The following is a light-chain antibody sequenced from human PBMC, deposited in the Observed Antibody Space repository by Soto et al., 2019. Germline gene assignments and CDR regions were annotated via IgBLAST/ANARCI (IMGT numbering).Light chain of an antibody. CDR1: QSVSSSY. CDR3: QQYGSSIT. V-gene: IGKV3-20*01. Sequence: EVVFTQSPVTLSLSPGEIATLSCMASQSVSSSYLAWYQQKPGQTPRLLIYGASSRATGIPDRFSGSGSGTDFTLTISRLEPEDFAVYYCQQYGSSITFGQGTRLEIK. J-gene: IGKJ5*01. CDR2: GAS.